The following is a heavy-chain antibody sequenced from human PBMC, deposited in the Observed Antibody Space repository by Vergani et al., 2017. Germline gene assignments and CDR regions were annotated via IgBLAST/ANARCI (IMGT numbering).Heavy chain of an antibody. CDR2: VDPEDGET. V-gene: IGHV1-69-2*01. CDR1: GYTFTDHY. J-gene: IGHJ6*02. D-gene: IGHD4-17*01. CDR3: ATPQTVTTGGMEV. Sequence: EVQLVQSGAEVKKPGATMKISCKVSGYTFTDHYMHWLKQAPGKGLEWMGLVDPEDGETIYAEKFKGRVTIAADTSTDTAHLELSSLRSEDTAVYYCATPQTVTTGGMEVWGQGTTVSVSS.